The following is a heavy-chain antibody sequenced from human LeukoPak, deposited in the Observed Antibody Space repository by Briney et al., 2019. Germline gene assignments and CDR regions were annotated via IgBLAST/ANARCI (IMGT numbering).Heavy chain of an antibody. CDR3: ARENCSGGSCYSIYYYYYMDV. CDR2: IFYSGST. V-gene: IGHV4-39*07. CDR1: GGSISTSNYY. D-gene: IGHD2-15*01. Sequence: SETLSLTCTVSGGSISTSNYYWGWIRQPPGKGLEWIGSIFYSGSTYYSPSLKSRVTISLDTSRNQFSLKLNSVTAADTAVYYCARENCSGGSCYSIYYYYYMDVWGKGTTVTVSS. J-gene: IGHJ6*03.